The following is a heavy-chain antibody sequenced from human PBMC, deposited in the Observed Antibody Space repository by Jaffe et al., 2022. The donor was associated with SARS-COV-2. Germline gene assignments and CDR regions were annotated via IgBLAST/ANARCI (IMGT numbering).Heavy chain of an antibody. Sequence: QVQLVESGGGVVQPGRSLRLSCAASGFTFSSYVMHWVRQAPGKGLEWVAVRSYDGSKRFYADSVKGRFTISRDDSKSTLYLQMNSLRAEDTAVYYCAREGYHSGYSTLTKFDYWGQGTLVTVSS. CDR3: AREGYHSGYSTLTKFDY. D-gene: IGHD5-12*01. V-gene: IGHV3-30*04. J-gene: IGHJ4*02. CDR1: GFTFSSYV. CDR2: RSYDGSKR.